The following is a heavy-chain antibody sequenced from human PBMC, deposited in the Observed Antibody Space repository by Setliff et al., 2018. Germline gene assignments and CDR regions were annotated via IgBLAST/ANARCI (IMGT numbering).Heavy chain of an antibody. V-gene: IGHV4-31*03. CDR2: IYYSGST. CDR3: ARDRITIFGVVIPFDY. J-gene: IGHJ4*02. D-gene: IGHD3-3*01. Sequence: KPSETLSLTCTVSGGSISSGGYYWSWIRQHPGKGLEWIGYIYYSGSTYYNPSLKSRVTISVDTSKNQFSLKLSSVTAADTAVYYCARDRITIFGVVIPFDYWGQGTLVTVSS. CDR1: GGSISSGGYY.